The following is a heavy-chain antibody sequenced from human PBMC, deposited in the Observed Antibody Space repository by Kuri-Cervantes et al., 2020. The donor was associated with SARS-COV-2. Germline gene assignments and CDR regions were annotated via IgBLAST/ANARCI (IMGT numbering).Heavy chain of an antibody. V-gene: IGHV3-30*04. CDR3: ARDMGAIVPVRRDWFDP. Sequence: GESLKISCATSGFTFSGYAMHWVRQAPGKGPEWVAVVSYDGSDNDYADSVKGRFTISRDNSKNTLYLQMNSLRVEDTAVHYCARDMGAIVPVRRDWFDPWGPGTLVTVSS. CDR2: VSYDGSDN. CDR1: GFTFSGYA. J-gene: IGHJ5*02. D-gene: IGHD3-16*01.